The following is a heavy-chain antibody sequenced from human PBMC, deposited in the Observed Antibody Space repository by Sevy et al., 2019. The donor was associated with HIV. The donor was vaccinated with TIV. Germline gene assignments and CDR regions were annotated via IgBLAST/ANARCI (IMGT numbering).Heavy chain of an antibody. CDR3: ARGRYIVLVPAAMTLGQYYYYGMDV. CDR2: IIPIFGTA. Sequence: ASVKVSCKASGGTFSSYAISWVRQAPGQGLEWMGGIIPIFGTANYAQKFQGRVRITADESTSTAYMELSSLRSEDTAVYYCARGRYIVLVPAAMTLGQYYYYGMDVWGQGTTVTVSS. CDR1: GGTFSSYA. D-gene: IGHD2-2*01. J-gene: IGHJ6*02. V-gene: IGHV1-69*13.